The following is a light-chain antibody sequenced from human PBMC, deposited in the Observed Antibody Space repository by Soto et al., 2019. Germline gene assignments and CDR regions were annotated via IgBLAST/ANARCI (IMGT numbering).Light chain of an antibody. Sequence: VMTQSPLSLPVTPGEPASISCRSSQSLLQSTGYHSLDWYLQKPGQSPQLLIQLGSTRASGVPDRFTGSGSGTDFTLKISRVEAEDVGVYYCMQVLQTPVTFGPGTKVEI. CDR3: MQVLQTPVT. J-gene: IGKJ3*01. CDR1: QSLLQSTGYHS. CDR2: LGS. V-gene: IGKV2-28*01.